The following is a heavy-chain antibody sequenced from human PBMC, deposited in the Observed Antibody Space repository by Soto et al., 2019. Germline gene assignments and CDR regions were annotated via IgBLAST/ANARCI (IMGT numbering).Heavy chain of an antibody. CDR3: TRGHGDYVRDY. CDR1: GFTFSGSA. V-gene: IGHV3-73*01. J-gene: IGHJ4*02. Sequence: EVQLVESGGGLVQPGESLKLSCAVSGFTFSGSAMHWVRQASGKGLEWVGRIRSKANNYATAYAASVKGRFTISRDDSKHTAYVQMNSLKSEDTAVYYCTRGHGDYVRDYWGQGTLVTVSS. CDR2: IRSKANNYAT. D-gene: IGHD4-17*01.